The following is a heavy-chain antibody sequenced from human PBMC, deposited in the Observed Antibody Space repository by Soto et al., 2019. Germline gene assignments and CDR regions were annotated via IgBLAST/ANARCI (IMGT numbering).Heavy chain of an antibody. Sequence: GGSLRLSCAASGFTFSSYAMSWVRQAPGKGLEWVSAISGSGGSTYYADSVKGRFTISRDNSKNTLYLQMNSLRAEDTAVYYCVGGVTPTAYYYGMDVWGQGTTVTVSS. V-gene: IGHV3-23*01. CDR2: ISGSGGST. CDR1: GFTFSSYA. CDR3: VGGVTPTAYYYGMDV. J-gene: IGHJ6*02. D-gene: IGHD3-16*01.